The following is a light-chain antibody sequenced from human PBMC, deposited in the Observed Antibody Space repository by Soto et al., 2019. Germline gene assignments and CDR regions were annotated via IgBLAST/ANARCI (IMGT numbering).Light chain of an antibody. CDR2: DVS. CDR1: SRDVGGYNY. V-gene: IGLV2-14*03. CDR3: SSYTSSSTLLYV. Sequence: QSALTQPASVSGSPGQSITISCTGTSRDVGGYNYVPWYQHHPGKAPKLMIYDVSNRPSGVSNRFSGSKSANTASLTISGLQAEDEADYYCSSYTSSSTLLYVFGTGTKVTVL. J-gene: IGLJ1*01.